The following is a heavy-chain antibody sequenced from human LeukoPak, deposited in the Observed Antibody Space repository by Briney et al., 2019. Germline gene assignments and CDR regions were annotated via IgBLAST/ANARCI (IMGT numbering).Heavy chain of an antibody. Sequence: GGSLRLSCAASGFTVSSNYMSWVRQAPGKGLEWVSVIYSGGSTYYADSVKGRFTISRDNSKNTLYLQMNSLRAEDTAVYYCARDGTYIAFDYWGQGTLVTVSS. CDR3: ARDGTYIAFDY. CDR2: IYSGGST. V-gene: IGHV3-53*05. J-gene: IGHJ4*02. CDR1: GFTVSSNY. D-gene: IGHD2-15*01.